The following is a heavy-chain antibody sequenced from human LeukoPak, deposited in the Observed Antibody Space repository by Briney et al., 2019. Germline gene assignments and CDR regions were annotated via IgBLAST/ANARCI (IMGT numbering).Heavy chain of an antibody. CDR1: GGTFSSYA. J-gene: IGHJ2*01. D-gene: IGHD5-18*01. CDR3: AAPYSRNWYFDL. CDR2: IIPIFGTA. Sequence: GASVKVSCKASGGTFSSYAISWVRQAPGQGLEWMGGIIPIFGTANYAQKFQGGVTITADESTSTAYMELSSLRSEDTAVYYCAAPYSRNWYFDLWGRGTLVTVSS. V-gene: IGHV1-69*13.